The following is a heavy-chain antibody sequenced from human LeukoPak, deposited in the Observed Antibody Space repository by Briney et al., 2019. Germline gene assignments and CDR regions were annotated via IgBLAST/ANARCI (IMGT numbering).Heavy chain of an antibody. D-gene: IGHD2-15*01. V-gene: IGHV3-74*01. Sequence: GGSLRLSCAASGFTFSSYSMNWVRQAPGKGLVWVSRINSDGSSTSYADSVKGRFTISRDNAKNTLYLQMNSLRAEDTAVYYCARVHCSGGSCYSSYFDYWGQGTLVTVSS. CDR3: ARVHCSGGSCYSSYFDY. CDR1: GFTFSSYS. CDR2: INSDGSST. J-gene: IGHJ4*02.